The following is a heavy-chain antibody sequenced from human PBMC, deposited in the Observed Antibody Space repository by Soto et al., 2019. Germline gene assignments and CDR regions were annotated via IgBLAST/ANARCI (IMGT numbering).Heavy chain of an antibody. V-gene: IGHV3-30*18. D-gene: IGHD3-10*01. CDR3: AKDRMVRGPFDY. CDR2: ISYDGSNK. J-gene: IGHJ4*02. CDR1: GFTFSSYG. Sequence: ESGGGVVQPGRSLRLSWAASGFTFSSYGMHWVRQAPGKGLEWVAVISYDGSNKYYADSVKGRFTISRDNSKNTLYLQMNSLSAEDTAVYYCAKDRMVRGPFDYWGQGTLVTVSS.